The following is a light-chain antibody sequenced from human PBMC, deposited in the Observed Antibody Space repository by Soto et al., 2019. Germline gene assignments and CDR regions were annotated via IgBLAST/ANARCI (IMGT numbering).Light chain of an antibody. CDR3: QQSDSTPWT. Sequence: DIQMTQSPSSLSASIGGRVTISCRASQSISSSLNWYQQRPGKAPKLLIYAASNLQSGVPSRFSGSGSGTDFTLAISSLQPEDFATYHCQQSDSTPWTFGHGTKVEIK. V-gene: IGKV1-39*01. CDR2: AAS. CDR1: QSISSS. J-gene: IGKJ1*01.